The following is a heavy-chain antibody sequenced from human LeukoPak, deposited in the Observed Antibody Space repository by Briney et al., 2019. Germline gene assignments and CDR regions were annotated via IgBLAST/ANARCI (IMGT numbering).Heavy chain of an antibody. CDR3: ARKYDLTGHFDY. J-gene: IGHJ4*02. V-gene: IGHV3-33*01. CDR1: GFTFSSYG. CDR2: IWYDGSNK. D-gene: IGHD3-9*01. Sequence: GGSLRLSCAASGFTFSSYGMHWVRQAPGNGLEWVAVIWYDGSNKYYADSVKGRFTISRDNSKNTLYLQMNSLRAEDTAVYYCARKYDLTGHFDYWGQGTLVTVSS.